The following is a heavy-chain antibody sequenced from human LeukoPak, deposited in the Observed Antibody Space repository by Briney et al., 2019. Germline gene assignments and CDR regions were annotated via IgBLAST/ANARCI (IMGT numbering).Heavy chain of an antibody. J-gene: IGHJ4*02. CDR2: ISYDGSNK. D-gene: IGHD3-16*02. CDR3: AKDRLRGSYRMYYFDY. V-gene: IGHV3-30*18. CDR1: GFTFSSYG. Sequence: PGRSLRLSCAASGFTFSSYGMHWVRRAPGKGLEWVAVISYDGSNKYYADSVKGQFTISRDNSKNTLYLQMNSLRAEDTAVYYCAKDRLRGSYRMYYFDYWGQGTLVTVSS.